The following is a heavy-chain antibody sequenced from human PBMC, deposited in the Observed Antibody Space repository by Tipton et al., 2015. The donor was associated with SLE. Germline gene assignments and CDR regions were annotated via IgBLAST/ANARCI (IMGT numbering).Heavy chain of an antibody. V-gene: IGHV4-59*12. CDR3: ARDPYSLLWFGDQRGFDY. D-gene: IGHD3-10*01. Sequence: GLVKPSETLFVTCTVSGGSISTYYWSWIRQPPGKGLEWIGYIYHSGSTNYNPSLKSRVTISVDTSKNQFSLKLSSVTAADTAVYYRARDPYSLLWFGDQRGFDYWGQGTLVTVSS. J-gene: IGHJ4*02. CDR1: GGSISTYY. CDR2: IYHSGST.